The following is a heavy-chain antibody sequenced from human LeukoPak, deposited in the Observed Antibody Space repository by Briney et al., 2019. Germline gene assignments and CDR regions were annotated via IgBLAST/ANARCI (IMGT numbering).Heavy chain of an antibody. CDR3: AREEGGCFDY. CDR1: GGSFSGYY. J-gene: IGHJ4*02. V-gene: IGHV3-11*01. Sequence: KPSETLSLTCAVYGGSFSGYYWSWIRQAPGKGLEWVSYISSSGSTIYYADSVKGRFTISRDNAKNSLYLQMNSLRAEDTAVYYCAREEGGCFDYWGQGTLVTVSS. CDR2: ISSSGSTI. D-gene: IGHD3-16*01.